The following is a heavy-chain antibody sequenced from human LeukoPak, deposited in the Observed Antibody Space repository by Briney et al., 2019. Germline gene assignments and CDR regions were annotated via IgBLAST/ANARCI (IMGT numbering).Heavy chain of an antibody. CDR1: GFTFSNYW. Sequence: HPGGSLRLSCAASGFTFSNYWMHWVRQGPEKGLALVARISTDGSTTSYADPVKGRFTISRDNAKNTVYLQMNSLRAEDTAVYYCAKDNSPGWFGPWGQGTLVTVSS. J-gene: IGHJ5*02. CDR3: AKDNSPGWFGP. V-gene: IGHV3-74*01. CDR2: ISTDGSTT. D-gene: IGHD4-11*01.